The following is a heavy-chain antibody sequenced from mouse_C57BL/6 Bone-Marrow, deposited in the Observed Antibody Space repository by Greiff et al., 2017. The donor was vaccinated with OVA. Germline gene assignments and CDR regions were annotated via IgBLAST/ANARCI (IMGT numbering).Heavy chain of an antibody. Sequence: QVQLQQSGAELARPGASVKLSCKASGYTFTSYGISWVKQSTGQGLEWIGEIYPRSGNTYYNEKFKGKATLTADKSSSTAYMELRSLTSEDSAVYFCAPDLLWLRRDAMDYWGQGTSVTVSS. J-gene: IGHJ4*01. V-gene: IGHV1-81*01. CDR1: GYTFTSYG. D-gene: IGHD2-2*01. CDR3: APDLLWLRRDAMDY. CDR2: IYPRSGNT.